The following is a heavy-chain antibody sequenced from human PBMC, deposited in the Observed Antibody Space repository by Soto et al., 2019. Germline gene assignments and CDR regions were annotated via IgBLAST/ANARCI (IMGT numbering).Heavy chain of an antibody. CDR3: ERGTRVVSFSRLDY. V-gene: IGHV1-46*01. CDR1: GYTFTSYY. CDR2: INPSGGST. Sequence: GWVNVSCKASGYTFTSYYMHWVRQAPGQGLEWMGIINPSGGSTSYAQKFQGRVTMTRDTSTSTVYMELSSLRSEDKAVYYCERGTRVVSFSRLDYWGQGTLVTVSS. D-gene: IGHD2-2*01. J-gene: IGHJ4*02.